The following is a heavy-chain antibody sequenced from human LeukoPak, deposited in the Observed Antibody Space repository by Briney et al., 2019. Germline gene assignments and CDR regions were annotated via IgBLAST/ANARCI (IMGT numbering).Heavy chain of an antibody. CDR3: ARNQLSITMVRDPSFDY. J-gene: IGHJ4*02. V-gene: IGHV4-61*02. CDR1: GGSISSGSYY. CDR2: IYTSGST. Sequence: SQTLSLTCTVSGGSISSGSYYWSWIRQPAGKGLEWIGRIYTSGSTNYNPSLKSRVTISVDTSKNQFSLKLSSVTAADTAVYYCARNQLSITMVRDPSFDYWGQGTLVTVSS. D-gene: IGHD3-10*01.